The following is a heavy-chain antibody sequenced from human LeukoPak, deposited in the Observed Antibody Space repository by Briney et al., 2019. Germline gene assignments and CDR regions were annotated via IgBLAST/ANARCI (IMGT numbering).Heavy chain of an antibody. J-gene: IGHJ6*02. D-gene: IGHD3-3*01. V-gene: IGHV3-23*01. CDR1: GFTYSSYA. CDR2: ISGSGGST. CDR3: ARDGSYYDFWSGYYRHGMDV. Sequence: GGSLRLSCAASGFTYSSYAMSWVRQAPGKGLEWVSAISGSGGSTYYADSVKGRFTISSDNSKNTLYLQMNSLRAEDTAVYYCARDGSYYDFWSGYYRHGMDVWGQGTTVTVSS.